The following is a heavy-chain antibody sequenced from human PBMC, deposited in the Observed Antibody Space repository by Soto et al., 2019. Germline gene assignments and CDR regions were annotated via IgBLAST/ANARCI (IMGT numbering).Heavy chain of an antibody. J-gene: IGHJ5*02. CDR1: GGSVSSGSYY. Sequence: QVQLQESGPGLVKPSETLSLTCTVSGGSVSSGSYYWSWIRQPPGKGLEWIGYIYYSGSTNYNPSINRRVTISADTSKNQFSLKLSSVTAAYRAVYDCSRVIKLWLEEGVGWFDPWGQGTLVTVFS. CDR2: IYYSGST. V-gene: IGHV4-61*01. CDR3: SRVIKLWLEEGVGWFDP. D-gene: IGHD5-18*01.